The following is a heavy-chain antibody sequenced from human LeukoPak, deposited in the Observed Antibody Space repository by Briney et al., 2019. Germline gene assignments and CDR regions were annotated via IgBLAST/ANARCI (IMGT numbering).Heavy chain of an antibody. CDR3: ARDPFAVGATHYYYYYYMDV. CDR1: GFTFSSYS. V-gene: IGHV3-21*01. Sequence: PGGSLRLSCAASGFTFSSYSMNWVRQAPGKGLEWVSSISSSSSYIYYADSVKGRFTISRDNAKNSLYLQMNSLRAEDTAVYYCARDPFAVGATHYYYYYYMDVWGKGTTVTVSS. J-gene: IGHJ6*03. CDR2: ISSSSSYI. D-gene: IGHD1-26*01.